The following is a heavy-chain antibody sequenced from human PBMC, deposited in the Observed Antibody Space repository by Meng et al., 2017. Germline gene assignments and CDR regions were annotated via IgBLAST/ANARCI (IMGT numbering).Heavy chain of an antibody. CDR2: ISAYNGNT. J-gene: IGHJ6*01. CDR3: ARDTYHYGAGTSLYVVSSAMAV. CDR1: GYTFSSYG. D-gene: IGHD3-10*01. V-gene: IGHV1-18*01. Sequence: ASVKVSCKASGYTFSSYGISWVRQAPGQGLEWMGWISAYNGNTNYALTLQGRVTMTTDTSTATAYMELRSLRSDDTAVYYCARDTYHYGAGTSLYVVSSAMAVWGQGTTVTVSS.